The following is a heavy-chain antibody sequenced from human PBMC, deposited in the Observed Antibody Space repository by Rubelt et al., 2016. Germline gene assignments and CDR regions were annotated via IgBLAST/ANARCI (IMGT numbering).Heavy chain of an antibody. CDR1: GVSISTYY. CDR2: FYDNANI. J-gene: IGHJ3*02. Sequence: QVQLQESGPGLVKPSETLSLICSVSGVSISTYYWAWIRQPPGKGLEWIGSFYDNANIYYNPSLKSRVTISVETSKNQFSLKLTSVTAADTAVYYCARGRNSAFDIWGQGTMVTVSS. CDR3: ARGRNSAFDI. V-gene: IGHV4-59*04. D-gene: IGHD4-23*01.